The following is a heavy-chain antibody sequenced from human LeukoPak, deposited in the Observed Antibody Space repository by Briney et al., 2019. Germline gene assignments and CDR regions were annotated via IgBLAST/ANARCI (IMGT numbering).Heavy chain of an antibody. CDR1: GASLRRYY. CDR2: ISYSGST. D-gene: IGHD5-24*01. CDR3: VRGAGWLPDY. J-gene: IGHJ4*02. V-gene: IGHV4-59*07. Sequence: SDPQSLTCTVSGASLRRYYCSWIRHSPGKGVEWIVLISYSGSTKYNSALESRVTISADTPKIQCSLELSSVTAAGTAVYYCVRGAGWLPDYWGQGTLVTVSS.